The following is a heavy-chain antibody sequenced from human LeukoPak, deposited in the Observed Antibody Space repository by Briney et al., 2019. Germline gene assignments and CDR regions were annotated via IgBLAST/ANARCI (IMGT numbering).Heavy chain of an antibody. D-gene: IGHD2-2*01. CDR2: IYYSGTT. J-gene: IGHJ3*02. CDR3: ARSYCSSSCYAVGAFDI. Sequence: SETLSLTCTVSGGSISSSSHYWGWLRQPPGKGLEWMGSIYYSGTTYYSPSLKSRVTISVDMSKNQFSLRLSSVTAADTAAYYCARSYCSSSCYAVGAFDIWGQGTVVTVSS. CDR1: GGSISSSSHY. V-gene: IGHV4-39*01.